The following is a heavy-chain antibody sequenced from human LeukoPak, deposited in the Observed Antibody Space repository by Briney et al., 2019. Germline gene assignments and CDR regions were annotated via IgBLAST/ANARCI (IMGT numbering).Heavy chain of an antibody. CDR2: INPNSGGT. Sequence: ASVKVSCKASGYTFTGYYMHWVRQAPGQGLEWMGWINPNSGGTNYAQKFQGRVTMTRDTSISTAYMELSRLRSDDTAMYYCARDLSYYDSSGYYSRQDYWGQGTLVTVSS. D-gene: IGHD3-22*01. CDR1: GYTFTGYY. J-gene: IGHJ4*02. V-gene: IGHV1-2*02. CDR3: ARDLSYYDSSGYYSRQDY.